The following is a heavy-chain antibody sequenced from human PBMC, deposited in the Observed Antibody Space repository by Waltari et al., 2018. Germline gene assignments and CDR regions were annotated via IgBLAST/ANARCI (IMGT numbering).Heavy chain of an antibody. Sequence: QVQLQESGPGLVKPSQTLSLTCTVSGASISSSSYYWSWVRQSPGRGLEWIGYIYYGGGNFYNPSLKTRVSISVDTSNNQFSLKLSSVTAADTAIYYCARAKSYCTGGTCYISPSWFDPWGQGTLVTVSS. CDR2: IYYGGGN. CDR3: ARAKSYCTGGTCYISPSWFDP. CDR1: GASISSSSYY. D-gene: IGHD2-8*02. J-gene: IGHJ5*02. V-gene: IGHV4-30-4*01.